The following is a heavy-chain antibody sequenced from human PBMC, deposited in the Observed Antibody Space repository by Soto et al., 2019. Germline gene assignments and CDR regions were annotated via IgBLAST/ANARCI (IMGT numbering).Heavy chain of an antibody. V-gene: IGHV4-59*08. J-gene: IGHJ3*02. CDR2: IYYSGST. CDR1: GGSISSYY. Sequence: SETLSLTCTVSGGSISSYYWSWIRQPPGKGLEWIGYIYYSGSTNYNPSLKSRVTISVDTSKNQFSLKLSSVTAADTAVYYCARLETYYYGSGRAAFDIWGQGTMVTVSS. D-gene: IGHD3-10*01. CDR3: ARLETYYYGSGRAAFDI.